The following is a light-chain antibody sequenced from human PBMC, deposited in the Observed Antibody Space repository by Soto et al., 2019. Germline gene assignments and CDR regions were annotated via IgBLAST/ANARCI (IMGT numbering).Light chain of an antibody. Sequence: QPVLTQSPSDSASLGASVKLTCTLSSGHSSYAIAWHQQQPEKGPRYLMKLNSDGSHSKGDGIPDRFSGSSSGAERYLTISSLQSEDEADYYCQTWGTGIVVFGGGTKVTVL. V-gene: IGLV4-69*01. J-gene: IGLJ2*01. CDR2: LNSDGSH. CDR1: SGHSSYA. CDR3: QTWGTGIVV.